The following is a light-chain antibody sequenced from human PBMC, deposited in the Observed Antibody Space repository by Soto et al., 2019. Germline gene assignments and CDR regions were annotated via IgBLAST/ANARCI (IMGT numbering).Light chain of an antibody. Sequence: EIVLTQSPGTLSLSPGERATLSCRASQSISSYLVWYQQKPGQAPRLLIYGASTRATGIPERFSGSGSGTEFTLTISSLQSEDVAVYYCQQYTNWPKTLGQGTKVDIK. J-gene: IGKJ1*01. CDR2: GAS. CDR1: QSISSY. V-gene: IGKV3D-15*01. CDR3: QQYTNWPKT.